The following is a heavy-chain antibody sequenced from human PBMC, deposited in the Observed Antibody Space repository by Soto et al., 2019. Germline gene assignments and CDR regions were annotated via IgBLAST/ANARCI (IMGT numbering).Heavy chain of an antibody. Sequence: SQTLSLTCAISGDSVSSNSAAWNWIRQSPSRGLEWLGRTYYRSKWYNDYAVSVKSRITINPDTSKNQFSLQLNSVTPEDTAVYYCARGGTNYYGSGSFNYYYYYGMDVWGQGTTVNVSS. CDR3: ARGGTNYYGSGSFNYYYYYGMDV. V-gene: IGHV6-1*01. CDR1: GDSVSSNSAA. J-gene: IGHJ6*02. D-gene: IGHD3-10*01. CDR2: TYYRSKWYN.